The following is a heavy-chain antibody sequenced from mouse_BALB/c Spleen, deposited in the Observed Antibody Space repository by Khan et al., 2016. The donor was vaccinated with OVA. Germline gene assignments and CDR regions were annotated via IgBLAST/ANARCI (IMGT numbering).Heavy chain of an antibody. CDR1: GYTFTNYW. Sequence: QVQLQQSGAELVRPGTSVKMSCKAAGYTFTNYWIGWVKQRPGHGLEWIGDIYPGGGYTNYNEKFKGKATLTADTSSSTAYMQLSSLTSGDSVIYYGERRVAARATWDYFDYGGQGTTLTVSS. CDR3: ERRVAARATWDYFDY. CDR2: IYPGGGYT. V-gene: IGHV1-63*02. D-gene: IGHD3-1*01. J-gene: IGHJ2*01.